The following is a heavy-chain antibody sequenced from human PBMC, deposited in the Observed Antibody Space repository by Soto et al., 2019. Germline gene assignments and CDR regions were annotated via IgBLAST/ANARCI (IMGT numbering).Heavy chain of an antibody. CDR3: ARDKYSSSWGGY. CDR1: GFTFSSYS. D-gene: IGHD6-6*01. J-gene: IGHJ4*02. CDR2: ISSSSSYI. Sequence: GGSLRLSCAASGFTFSSYSMNWVRQAPGKGLEWVSSISSSSSYIYYADSVKGRLTISRDNAKNSLYLQMNSLRAEDTAVYYCARDKYSSSWGGYWGQGTLVTVSS. V-gene: IGHV3-21*01.